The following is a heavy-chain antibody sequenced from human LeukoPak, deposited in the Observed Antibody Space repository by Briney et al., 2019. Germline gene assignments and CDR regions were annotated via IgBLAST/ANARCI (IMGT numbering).Heavy chain of an antibody. CDR2: ISYDGSNK. CDR3: ARDVTMAFDY. Sequence: PGGSLRLSCAASGFTFSRYAMHWVRQAPGKGLEWVAVISYDGSNKHYADSVKGRFTISRDNSKNTLYLQMNSLRAEDTAVYYCARDVTMAFDYWGQGTLVTVSS. CDR1: GFTFSRYA. J-gene: IGHJ4*02. D-gene: IGHD3-10*01. V-gene: IGHV3-30-3*01.